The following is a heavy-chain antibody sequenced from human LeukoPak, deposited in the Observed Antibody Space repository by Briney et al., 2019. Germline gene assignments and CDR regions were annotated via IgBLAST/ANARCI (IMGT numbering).Heavy chain of an antibody. J-gene: IGHJ4*02. CDR1: VDSFSDHY. CDR3: ARSPATSWSNFDY. Sequence: SETLSLTCAVYVDSFSDHYWTWIRQPPGKGLEGIVEIHHSGSTNYSLSLKSRVSISVDRSKNQFSLKLTSVTAADTAVDYCARSPATSWSNFDYWGQGALVTVSS. D-gene: IGHD2-2*01. CDR2: IHHSGST. V-gene: IGHV4-34*01.